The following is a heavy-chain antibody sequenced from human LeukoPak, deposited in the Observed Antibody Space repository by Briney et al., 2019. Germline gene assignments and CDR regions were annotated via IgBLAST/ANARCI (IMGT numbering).Heavy chain of an antibody. Sequence: SETLSLTCTVSGGSISSSSYYWGWIRQPPGKGLEWIGSIYYSGSTYYNPSLKSRVTISVDTSKNQFSLKLSSVTAADTAVYYCARCYYDSSGYTPLYYYYMDVWGKGTTVTVSS. CDR2: IYYSGST. V-gene: IGHV4-39*01. CDR1: GGSISSSSYY. J-gene: IGHJ6*03. D-gene: IGHD3-22*01. CDR3: ARCYYDSSGYTPLYYYYMDV.